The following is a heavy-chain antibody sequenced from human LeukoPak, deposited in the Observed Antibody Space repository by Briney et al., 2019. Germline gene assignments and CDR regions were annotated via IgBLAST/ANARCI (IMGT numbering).Heavy chain of an antibody. D-gene: IGHD5-24*01. V-gene: IGHV1-46*01. J-gene: IGHJ4*02. Sequence: ASVKVSCKASGYTFTSYYMHWVRQAPGQGLEWMGIINPSGGSTSYAQKFQGRVTMTRDTSTSTVYMELSSLRSEDTAVYYCARETREMATITGVGDLDYWGQGTLVTVSS. CDR2: INPSGGST. CDR3: ARETREMATITGVGDLDY. CDR1: GYTFTSYY.